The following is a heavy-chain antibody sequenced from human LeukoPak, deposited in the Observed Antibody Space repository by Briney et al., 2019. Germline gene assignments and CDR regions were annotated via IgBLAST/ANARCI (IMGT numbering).Heavy chain of an antibody. V-gene: IGHV3-53*01. CDR3: ARATLDN. Sequence: PGGSLRLSCAVSGLTVTDNYMSWVRQAPGKGLEWVSVIYSGGSTKYADSVKARFTISRDNSKNTVYLQMNSLRADDTAVYYCARATLDNWGQGTLVTVSS. CDR1: GLTVTDNY. J-gene: IGHJ4*02. CDR2: IYSGGST.